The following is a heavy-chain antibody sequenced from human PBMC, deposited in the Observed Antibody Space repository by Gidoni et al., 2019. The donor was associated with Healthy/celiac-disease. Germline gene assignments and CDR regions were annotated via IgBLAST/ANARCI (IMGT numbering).Heavy chain of an antibody. CDR2: NNHSGST. CDR1: GGFCSGYY. CDR3: TRGYLRLVPDY. Sequence: QVQLQLWGAGLLNPSDTLSLTGAVYGGFCSGYYWSWIRQPPGKGLEWIGENNHSGSTNYKPTLKSQDTISVDTSKKQFSLKLSSVTDADTAVYYCTRGYLRLVPDYWGQGTLVTVSS. V-gene: IGHV4-34*01. D-gene: IGHD3-9*01. J-gene: IGHJ4*02.